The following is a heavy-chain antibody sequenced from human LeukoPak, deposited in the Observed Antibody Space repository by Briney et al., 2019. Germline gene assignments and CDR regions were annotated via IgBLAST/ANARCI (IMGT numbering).Heavy chain of an antibody. CDR2: ISGGGTST. V-gene: IGHV3-23*01. J-gene: IGHJ4*02. D-gene: IGHD3-10*01. Sequence: GGSLRLSCAASGFSFSSYAMSWVRQAPGKGLEWVSAISGGGTSTYYADSVKGRFTISRDNSKNTMYLQMDSLRVEDTAFYYCAKDRGRGWSQGTLVTVSS. CDR3: AKDRGRG. CDR1: GFSFSSYA.